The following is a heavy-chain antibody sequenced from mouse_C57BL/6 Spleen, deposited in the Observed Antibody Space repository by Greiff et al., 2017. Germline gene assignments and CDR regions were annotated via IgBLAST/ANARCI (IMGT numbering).Heavy chain of an antibody. Sequence: EVQLQQSGPELVKPGASVKISCKASGYTFTDYYMNWVKQSHGKSLEWIGDINPNNGGTSYNQKFKGKATLTVDTSSSTAYMELRSLTSEDSAVYYCARYSNWYFDVWGTGTTVTVSS. CDR2: INPNNGGT. CDR1: GYTFTDYY. CDR3: ARYSNWYFDV. V-gene: IGHV1-26*01. J-gene: IGHJ1*03.